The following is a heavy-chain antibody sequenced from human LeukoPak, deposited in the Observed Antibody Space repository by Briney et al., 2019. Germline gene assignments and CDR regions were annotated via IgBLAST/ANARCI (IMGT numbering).Heavy chain of an antibody. CDR3: VRHHTYYGNFDY. CDR1: GGSISSSNYY. D-gene: IGHD4-17*01. V-gene: IGHV4-39*01. J-gene: IGHJ4*02. Sequence: SETLSLTCTVSGGSISSSNYYWGWIRQPPEKGLEWIGSMYYSGSTYYNPSLKSRVTISVDTSKNQFSLTLSSVTAADTAVYSCVRHHTYYGNFDYWGQGTLVTVSS. CDR2: MYYSGST.